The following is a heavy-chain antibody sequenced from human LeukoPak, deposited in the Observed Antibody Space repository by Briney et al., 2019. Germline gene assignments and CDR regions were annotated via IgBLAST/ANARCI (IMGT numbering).Heavy chain of an antibody. J-gene: IGHJ3*02. CDR1: GFTFSDYY. CDR3: ARDVGYRYAQMFFDI. V-gene: IGHV3-11*01. CDR2: ISSSGSTM. Sequence: GGSLRLSCAASGFTFSDYYMSWIRQSPGKGLEWISYISSSGSTMYYADSVKGRFTISRDNAKNSLYLQMNSLRAEDTAMYYCARDVGYRYAQMFFDIWGQGTMVTVSS. D-gene: IGHD5-18*01.